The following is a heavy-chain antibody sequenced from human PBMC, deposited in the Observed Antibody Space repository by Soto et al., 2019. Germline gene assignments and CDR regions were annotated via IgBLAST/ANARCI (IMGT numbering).Heavy chain of an antibody. D-gene: IGHD1-26*01. CDR2: INPNSGGT. V-gene: IGHV1-2*04. J-gene: IGHJ3*02. Sequence: ASVKVSCKASGYTFTGYYMHWVRQAPGQGLEWMGWINPNSGGTNYAQKFQGWVTMTRDTSISTAYMELSRLRSDDTAVYYCARGGWELPPGLVPFDIWGQRTMVTVSS. CDR1: GYTFTGYY. CDR3: ARGGWELPPGLVPFDI.